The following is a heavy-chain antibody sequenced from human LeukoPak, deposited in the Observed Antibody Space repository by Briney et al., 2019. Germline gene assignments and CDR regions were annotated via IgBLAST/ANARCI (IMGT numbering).Heavy chain of an antibody. D-gene: IGHD1-26*01. Sequence: PGGSLRLSCAASGFTFSRYSMNWVRQAPGKGLEWISYISSSGTTIYYADSVKGRFTISRDNAKNSLYLQMNSLRAEDTAVYYCARLSGSRYYFDYWGQGTLVTVSS. J-gene: IGHJ4*02. CDR1: GFTFSRYS. V-gene: IGHV3-48*04. CDR2: ISSSGTTI. CDR3: ARLSGSRYYFDY.